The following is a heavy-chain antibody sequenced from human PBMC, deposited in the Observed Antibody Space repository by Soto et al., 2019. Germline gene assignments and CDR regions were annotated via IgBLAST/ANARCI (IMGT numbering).Heavy chain of an antibody. CDR1: GYTFTSYD. CDR2: MNPNSGNT. D-gene: IGHD2-15*01. J-gene: IGHJ4*02. CDR3: ARPPSTYCSGGSCYHDY. V-gene: IGHV1-8*01. Sequence: QVQLVQSGAEVKKPGASVKVSCKASGYTFTSYDINWVRQATGQGLEWMGWMNPNSGNTGYAQKFQGRVTMTRNTYISTAYMELSSLRSEDTAVYYCARPPSTYCSGGSCYHDYWGQGTLVTVSS.